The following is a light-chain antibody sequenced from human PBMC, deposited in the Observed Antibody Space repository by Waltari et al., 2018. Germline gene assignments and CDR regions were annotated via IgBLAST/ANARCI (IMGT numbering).Light chain of an antibody. CDR3: HSRDSSGNVL. V-gene: IGLV3-19*01. CDR1: SLRTYY. CDR2: GKN. Sequence: SSELTQDPAVSVALGQTVRITCQGASLRTYYVSWFHQKPGQAPALVTYGKNNRPSGIPDRFSASSSGSTASLTIIGAQAEDEADYYCHSRDSSGNVLIGGGTKLTVV. J-gene: IGLJ2*01.